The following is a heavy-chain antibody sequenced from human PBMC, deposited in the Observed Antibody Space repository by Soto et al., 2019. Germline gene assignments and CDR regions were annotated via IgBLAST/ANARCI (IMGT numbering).Heavy chain of an antibody. V-gene: IGHV4-34*03. CDR2: VTHSGEA. Sequence: SETLSLTCGVSGGSISTYYWIWVRQPPGKGLEWIGEVTHSGEATYNPSLQSRITISLDTSNNQFSLKLTSVTAADTAIYFGTGGERFSSCYFDPWGQGTQVTVSS. J-gene: IGHJ5*02. CDR3: TGGERFSSCYFDP. D-gene: IGHD3-10*01. CDR1: GGSISTYY.